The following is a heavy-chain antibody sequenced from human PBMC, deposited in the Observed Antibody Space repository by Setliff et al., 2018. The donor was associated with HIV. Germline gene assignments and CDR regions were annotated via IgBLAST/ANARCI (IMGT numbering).Heavy chain of an antibody. V-gene: IGHV1-69*05. CDR3: ARAPYVSGSFGWFDP. D-gene: IGHD3-10*01. J-gene: IGHJ5*02. CDR1: GDAFSRYA. Sequence: SVKVSCKASGDAFSRYAISWVRQAPGQGLEWMGGIVPILGPANYAQKLQGRVTITTDESTYTAYMELSSLTSEDTAVYYCARAPYVSGSFGWFDPWGQGTLVTVSS. CDR2: IVPILGPA.